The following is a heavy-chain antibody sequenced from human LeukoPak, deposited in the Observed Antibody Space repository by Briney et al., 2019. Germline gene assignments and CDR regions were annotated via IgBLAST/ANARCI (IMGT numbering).Heavy chain of an antibody. Sequence: ESLKIPCTGSGDSFTTYWIVWVRQMPGKGLEWMGMIIPGDSETRYSPSFEGQVTISVDKSIDTAYLQWNSLKASDTAMYYCARQKQTLPPDYWGQGALVTASS. J-gene: IGHJ4*02. CDR3: ARQKQTLPPDY. CDR2: IIPGDSET. CDR1: GDSFTTYW. D-gene: IGHD6-13*01. V-gene: IGHV5-51*01.